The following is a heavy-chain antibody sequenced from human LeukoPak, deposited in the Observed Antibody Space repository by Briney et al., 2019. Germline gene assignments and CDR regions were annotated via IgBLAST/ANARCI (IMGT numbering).Heavy chain of an antibody. Sequence: GGSLRLSCVASEFTFSSYSMNWVRQAPGKGLEWVSFISTSSSYIYYADSVKGRFTISRDNSKNTLYLQMNSLRAEDTAVYYCAKEWYYYGSGSQAPAFDIWGQGTMVTVSS. CDR1: EFTFSSYS. D-gene: IGHD3-10*01. V-gene: IGHV3-21*04. CDR2: ISTSSSYI. CDR3: AKEWYYYGSGSQAPAFDI. J-gene: IGHJ3*02.